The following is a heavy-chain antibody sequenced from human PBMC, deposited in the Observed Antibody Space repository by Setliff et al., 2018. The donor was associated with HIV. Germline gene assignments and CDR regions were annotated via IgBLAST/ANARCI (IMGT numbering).Heavy chain of an antibody. CDR1: GYSFTSYG. J-gene: IGHJ4*02. CDR2: ISAYNGNT. Sequence: GASVKVSCKASGYSFTSYGISWVRQAPGQGLEWMGWISAYNGNTNYAQKVQGRLTMTTDTTTSTAYMELRSLRSDDTAVYYCARDYYDSSGYLDFDYWGQGTLVTVSS. D-gene: IGHD3-22*01. V-gene: IGHV1-18*01. CDR3: ARDYYDSSGYLDFDY.